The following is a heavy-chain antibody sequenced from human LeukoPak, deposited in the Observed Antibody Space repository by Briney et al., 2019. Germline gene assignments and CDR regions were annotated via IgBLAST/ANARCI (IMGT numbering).Heavy chain of an antibody. Sequence: SETLSLTCTVSGGSISSYYWSWIRQPPGKGLEWIGYIYYSGSTNYNPSLKSRVTISVDTSKNQFSLKLTSVTVADTSVYYCATGGGASLYWGQGTLVIVSS. CDR1: GGSISSYY. CDR2: IYYSGST. D-gene: IGHD1-26*01. J-gene: IGHJ4*02. CDR3: ATGGGASLY. V-gene: IGHV4-59*08.